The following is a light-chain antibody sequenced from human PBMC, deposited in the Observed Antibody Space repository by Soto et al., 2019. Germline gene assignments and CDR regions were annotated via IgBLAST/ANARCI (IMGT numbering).Light chain of an antibody. Sequence: QAVVTQPASVSGSPGQSITISCTGTSSDVGTYNSVSWYQQHPGKAPKLMIYEVNNRPSGVSNRFSGSKSGKTASLTISGLQAEDEADYYCSSYTKSNTVLFGGGTKVTVL. CDR2: EVN. CDR1: SSDVGTYNS. CDR3: SSYTKSNTVL. V-gene: IGLV2-14*03. J-gene: IGLJ2*01.